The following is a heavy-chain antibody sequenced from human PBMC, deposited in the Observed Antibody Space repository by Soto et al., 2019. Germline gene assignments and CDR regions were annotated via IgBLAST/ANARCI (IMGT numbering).Heavy chain of an antibody. CDR2: INHSGST. Sequence: SETMSLTCSVYGGSFSGYYWSWIRQPPGKGLEWIGEINHSGSTNYNPSLKSRVTISVDTSKNQFSLKLSSVTAADTAVYYCERRTTVTMGYNYYAMDVVGQGTTF. CDR3: ERRTTVTMGYNYYAMDV. V-gene: IGHV4-34*01. CDR1: GGSFSGYY. D-gene: IGHD4-17*01. J-gene: IGHJ6*02.